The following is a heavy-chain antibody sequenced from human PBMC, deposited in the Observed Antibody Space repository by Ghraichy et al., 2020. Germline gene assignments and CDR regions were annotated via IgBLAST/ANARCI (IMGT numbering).Heavy chain of an antibody. Sequence: GGSLRLSCAASGFTFSDYYMSWIRQAPGKGLEWVSYISSSGSTIYYADSVKGRFTISRDNAKNSLYLQMNSLRAEDTAVYYCARVAWYSYYYGMDVWGQGTTVTVSS. V-gene: IGHV3-11*01. CDR2: ISSSGSTI. CDR3: ARVAWYSYYYGMDV. D-gene: IGHD6-13*01. CDR1: GFTFSDYY. J-gene: IGHJ6*02.